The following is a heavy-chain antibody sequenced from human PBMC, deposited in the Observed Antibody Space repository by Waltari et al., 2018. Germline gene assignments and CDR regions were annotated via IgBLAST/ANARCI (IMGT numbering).Heavy chain of an antibody. Sequence: QVQLVESGGGVVQPGRSLRLSCAASGFTFSSYGMHWVRQAPGKGLEWVAVRWYDGSNKYYADSVKGRFTISRDKSKNTLYLQRNSLRAEDTAVYYCARGTTMIDYWGQGTLVTVSS. CDR1: GFTFSSYG. D-gene: IGHD3-22*01. V-gene: IGHV3-33*01. CDR3: ARGTTMIDY. J-gene: IGHJ4*02. CDR2: RWYDGSNK.